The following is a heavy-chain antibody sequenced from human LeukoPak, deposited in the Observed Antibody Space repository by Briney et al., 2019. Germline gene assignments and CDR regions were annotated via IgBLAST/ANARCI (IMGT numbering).Heavy chain of an antibody. J-gene: IGHJ1*01. D-gene: IGHD3-22*01. V-gene: IGHV4-31*03. CDR3: VRVPHNYYDSSGYYEYFQH. CDR1: GGSISSGSYY. CDR2: IYYSGST. Sequence: PSQTLSLTCTVSGGSISSGSYYWSWIRQHPGKGLEWIGYIYYSGSTYYNPSLKSRVNISVDTSKNQFSLKLSSVTAADTAVYYCVRVPHNYYDSSGYYEYFQHWGQGTLVTVSS.